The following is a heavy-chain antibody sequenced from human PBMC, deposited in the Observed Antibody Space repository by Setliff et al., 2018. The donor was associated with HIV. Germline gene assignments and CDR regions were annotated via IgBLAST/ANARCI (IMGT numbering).Heavy chain of an antibody. CDR2: LNPKSGDT. V-gene: IGHV1-8*03. D-gene: IGHD3-22*01. CDR1: GYTFTSYD. Sequence: RASVKVSCKTSGYTFTSYDVHWVRQATGQGLEWMGYLNPKSGDTGSAQRFQDRLTITADTSVSTAYLELGSLRSDDTAVYYCAKDRFSDSSAPGDAFDVWGVGTLVTVS. CDR3: AKDRFSDSSAPGDAFDV. J-gene: IGHJ3*01.